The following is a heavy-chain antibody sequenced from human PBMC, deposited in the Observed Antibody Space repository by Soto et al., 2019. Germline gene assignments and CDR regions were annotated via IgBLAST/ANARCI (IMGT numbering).Heavy chain of an antibody. D-gene: IGHD1-26*01. Sequence: QVQLVQSGGEVKKPGASVKVSCKASGYTFTSYGISWVRQAPGQGLEWMGRISAYNGNTNYAQKLQGKVTMTTDTSPTTPSLDSTSLPSNGKAVYFSASAVGVRGCGYEAWGQGTLVTVSS. CDR1: GYTFTSYG. CDR3: ASAVGVRGCGYEA. J-gene: IGHJ5*02. CDR2: ISAYNGNT. V-gene: IGHV1-18*01.